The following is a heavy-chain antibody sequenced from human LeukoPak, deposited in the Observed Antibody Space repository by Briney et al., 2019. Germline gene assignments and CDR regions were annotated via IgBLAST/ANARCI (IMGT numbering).Heavy chain of an antibody. D-gene: IGHD2-2*01. CDR3: ARVVVPAANDY. CDR2: INPNSGGT. J-gene: IGHJ4*02. CDR1: GGTFSSYA. V-gene: IGHV1-2*02. Sequence: ASVKVSCKASGGTFSSYAISWVRQAPGQGLEWMGWINPNSGGTNYAQKFQDRVTMTRDTSISTAYMELSRLRSDDTAVYYCARVVVPAANDYWGQGTLVTVSS.